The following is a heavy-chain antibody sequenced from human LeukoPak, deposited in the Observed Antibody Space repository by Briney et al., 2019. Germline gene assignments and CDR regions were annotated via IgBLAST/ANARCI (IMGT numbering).Heavy chain of an antibody. CDR2: ISGRGGST. CDR1: GFTFSSYA. D-gene: IGHD3-22*01. V-gene: IGHV3-23*01. J-gene: IGHJ4*02. CDR3: ARDTGHNYYDPRWNDY. Sequence: GGSLRLSCAASGFTFSSYAMSWVRQAPGKGLEWVSAISGRGGSTYYADSVKGRFTISRDNSKNTLYLQMNSLRSDDTAVYYCARDTGHNYYDPRWNDYWGQGTLVTVSS.